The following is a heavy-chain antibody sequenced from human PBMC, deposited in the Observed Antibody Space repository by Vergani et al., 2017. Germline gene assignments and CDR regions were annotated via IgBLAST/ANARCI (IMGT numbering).Heavy chain of an antibody. D-gene: IGHD1-1*01. V-gene: IGHV5-51*01. J-gene: IGHJ4*02. CDR1: EYSFGKYW. Sequence: EVELVQSGPEMRKPGESLNISCKGSEYSFGKYWIGWVRQMPGKGLEWMGIIFPADSDTRYSPSFQGQVTISAEKSISTAFLQWDSLKASDTALYYCARHTTYTDSWGQGTLVTVSS. CDR3: ARHTTYTDS. CDR2: IFPADSDT.